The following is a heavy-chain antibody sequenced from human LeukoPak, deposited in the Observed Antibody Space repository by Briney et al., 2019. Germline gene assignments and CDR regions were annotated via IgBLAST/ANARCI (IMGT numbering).Heavy chain of an antibody. V-gene: IGHV3-7*03. CDR2: IKQDGSEK. CDR1: GFTFSSNW. Sequence: GGSLRLSCAASGFTFSSNWMTWVRQAPGKGLEWVANIKQDGSEKYYVDSVKGRFTISRDNAKKSLYLQMNSLRAEDTAVYYCAKDQSSGYYDSSGDLGYWGQGTLVTVSS. J-gene: IGHJ4*02. D-gene: IGHD3-22*01. CDR3: AKDQSSGYYDSSGDLGY.